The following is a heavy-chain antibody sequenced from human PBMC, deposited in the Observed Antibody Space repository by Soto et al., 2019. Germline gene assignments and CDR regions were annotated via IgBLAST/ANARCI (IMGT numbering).Heavy chain of an antibody. V-gene: IGHV3-30*18. CDR2: ISYDGSNK. D-gene: IGHD2-21*01. CDR3: AKDEGAYFTRYYFDS. Sequence: GGSLRLSCAASGFAFSSYGMHWVRQAPGKGLEWVAVISYDGSNKHYADSVKGRFTISRDNSKNTLYLQMNSLRAEDTAVYYCAKDEGAYFTRYYFDSWGPGTLVTVSS. CDR1: GFAFSSYG. J-gene: IGHJ4*02.